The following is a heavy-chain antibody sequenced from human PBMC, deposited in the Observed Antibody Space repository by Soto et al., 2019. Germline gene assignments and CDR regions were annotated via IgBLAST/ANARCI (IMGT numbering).Heavy chain of an antibody. CDR1: GGSISSGGYY. V-gene: IGHV4-31*03. CDR2: IYYSGST. CDR3: ARTASYDSSGYYYFDY. J-gene: IGHJ4*02. Sequence: PSETLSLTCTVSGGSISSGGYYWSWIRQHPGKGLEWIGYIYYSGSTYYNPSLKSRVTISVDTSKNQFSLKLSSVTAADTAVYYCARTASYDSSGYYYFDYWGQGTLVTVSS. D-gene: IGHD3-22*01.